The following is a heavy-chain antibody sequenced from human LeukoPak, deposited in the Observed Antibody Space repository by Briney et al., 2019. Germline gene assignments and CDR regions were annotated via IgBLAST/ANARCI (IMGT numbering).Heavy chain of an antibody. D-gene: IGHD2-15*01. V-gene: IGHV3-23*01. CDR3: AKVMDIVVVVAATSDY. Sequence: PGGSLRLSCAASRLTFSSYAMSWVRQAPGKGLEWVSAISGSGGSTYYADSVKGRFTISRDNSKNTLYLQMNSLRAEDTAVYYCAKVMDIVVVVAATSDYWGQGTLVTVSS. CDR2: ISGSGGST. CDR1: RLTFSSYA. J-gene: IGHJ4*02.